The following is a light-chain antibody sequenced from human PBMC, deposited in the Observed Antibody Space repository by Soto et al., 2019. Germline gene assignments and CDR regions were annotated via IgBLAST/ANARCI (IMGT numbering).Light chain of an antibody. CDR3: SSYAGSNYVV. Sequence: QSVLTQPASVSGSPGQSITISCTGTRSDVGCYNYVSWYQQHPGKAPKLMIYEVSNRPSGVSNRFSGSKSSNTASLTISGLQAEDESDYYCSSYAGSNYVVFGGGTKVTVL. J-gene: IGLJ2*01. CDR1: RSDVGCYNY. CDR2: EVS. V-gene: IGLV2-14*01.